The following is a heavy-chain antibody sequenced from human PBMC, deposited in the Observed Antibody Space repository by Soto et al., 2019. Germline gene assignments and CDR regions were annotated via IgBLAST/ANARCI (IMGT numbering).Heavy chain of an antibody. Sequence: SETLSLTCAISGDSVPSNSAAWNWIRQSPSRGLEWLGRTYYRSKWYNDYAVSVKSRITINPDTSKNQFSLQLNSVTPEDTAVYYCARDGYDSSGRRFDYWGQGTLVTVSS. CDR3: ARDGYDSSGRRFDY. V-gene: IGHV6-1*01. CDR1: GDSVPSNSAA. J-gene: IGHJ4*02. D-gene: IGHD3-22*01. CDR2: TYYRSKWYN.